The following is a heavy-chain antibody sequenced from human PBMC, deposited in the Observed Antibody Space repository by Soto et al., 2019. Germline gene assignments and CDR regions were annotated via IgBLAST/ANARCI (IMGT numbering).Heavy chain of an antibody. D-gene: IGHD2-21*01. Sequence: PGGSLRLSCAASGFTFSSYGMHWVRQAPGKGLAWVAVIWYDGSNKYYADSVKGRFTIYRDNSKNTLYLQMNSLRAEDTAVYYCARAVMTDNWFDHWGQGTLVTVSS. CDR1: GFTFSSYG. CDR3: ARAVMTDNWFDH. CDR2: IWYDGSNK. V-gene: IGHV3-33*01. J-gene: IGHJ5*02.